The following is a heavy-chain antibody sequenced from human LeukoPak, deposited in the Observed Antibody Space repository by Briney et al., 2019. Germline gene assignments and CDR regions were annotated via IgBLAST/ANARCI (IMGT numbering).Heavy chain of an antibody. D-gene: IGHD2-2*01. CDR3: ARGLGYCSSTSCPTDAFDF. Sequence: SETLSLTCTVSCGSISSGSYYWSWIRQAAGRGLEWIGRSYTSGSTNYNPSLKSRVTISVDTSKNQFSLKLSSVTAADKAVYYCARGLGYCSSTSCPTDAFDFWAQGTMVTVSS. V-gene: IGHV4-61*02. J-gene: IGHJ3*01. CDR2: SYTSGST. CDR1: CGSISSGSYY.